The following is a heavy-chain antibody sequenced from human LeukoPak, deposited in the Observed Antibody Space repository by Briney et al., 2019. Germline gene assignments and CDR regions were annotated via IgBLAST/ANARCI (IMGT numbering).Heavy chain of an antibody. V-gene: IGHV3-48*02. CDR3: ARETRGYSSSWTPGDY. Sequence: VGSLRLSCVASGFTFSSYSMNWVRQAPGKGLEWVSYIIIGISTIYYADSLKGRFTISRDNAKNSLYLQMNSLRDEDTAVYYCARETRGYSSSWTPGDYWGQGTLVTVSS. D-gene: IGHD6-13*01. J-gene: IGHJ4*02. CDR1: GFTFSSYS. CDR2: IIIGISTI.